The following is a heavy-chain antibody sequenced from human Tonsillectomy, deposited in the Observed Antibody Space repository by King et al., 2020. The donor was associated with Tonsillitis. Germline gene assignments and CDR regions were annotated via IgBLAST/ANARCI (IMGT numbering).Heavy chain of an antibody. CDR3: AGLSRPKRYSGFDDPDVPFDY. CDR2: IYYSGST. Sequence: QLQESGPGLVKPSETLSLTCTVSGGSISNSSYYWGWIRQPPGKGLEWIGSIYYSGSTYYNPSLKSRVTISVDTSKKQFSLKLSSVTAADTAVYYCAGLSRPKRYSGFDDPDVPFDYWGQGTLVTVSS. D-gene: IGHD5-12*01. CDR1: GGSISNSSYY. J-gene: IGHJ4*02. V-gene: IGHV4-39*01.